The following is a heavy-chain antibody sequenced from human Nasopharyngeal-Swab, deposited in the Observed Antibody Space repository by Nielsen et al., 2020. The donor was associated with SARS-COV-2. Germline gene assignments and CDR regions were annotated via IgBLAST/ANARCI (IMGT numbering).Heavy chain of an antibody. D-gene: IGHD4-17*01. CDR2: IKSKTDGGAT. Sequence: GGSLRLSWAASGLTFRNAWMNWVRQVPGRGLEWVGRIKSKTDGGATDYAAPVKGRFSISRDDSKDTIYVQMNSLKTEDTAVYYCTTYYGDSHSYFYYHAMDVWGQGTTVTVSS. J-gene: IGHJ6*02. CDR3: TTYYGDSHSYFYYHAMDV. CDR1: GLTFRNAW. V-gene: IGHV3-15*01.